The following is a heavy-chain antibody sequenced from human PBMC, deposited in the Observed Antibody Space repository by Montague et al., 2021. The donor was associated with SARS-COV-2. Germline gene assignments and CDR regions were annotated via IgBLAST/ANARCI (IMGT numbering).Heavy chain of an antibody. Sequence: SETLSLTCTVLVSSIRSSSYYWRRLRSPPGKGPYGIGCINYSGSTYYDPSLKSRVTISVDTSKNQFSLKLSSVTAADTAVYYCARHPLGDCSSTSCYVGWGQGTLVTVSS. J-gene: IGHJ4*02. D-gene: IGHD2-2*01. CDR3: ARHPLGDCSSTSCYVG. CDR2: INYSGST. CDR1: VSSIRSSSYY. V-gene: IGHV4-39*01.